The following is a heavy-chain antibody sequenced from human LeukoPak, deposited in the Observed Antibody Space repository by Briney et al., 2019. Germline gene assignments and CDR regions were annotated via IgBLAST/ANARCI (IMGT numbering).Heavy chain of an antibody. CDR3: ARDGLTGDSGGWFDP. J-gene: IGHJ5*02. D-gene: IGHD7-27*01. CDR1: GYTFNNYG. CDR2: MTPHSGKT. Sequence: ASVKVSCKASGYTFNNYGITWVRQAPGQGLEWMGWMTPHSGKTGYAQKFQGRVTITRNISISTAYLELSSLRSEDTAVYYCARDGLTGDSGGWFDPWGQGTLVTVSS. V-gene: IGHV1-8*03.